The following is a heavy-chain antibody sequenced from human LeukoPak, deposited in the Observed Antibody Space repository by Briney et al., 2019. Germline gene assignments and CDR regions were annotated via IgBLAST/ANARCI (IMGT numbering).Heavy chain of an antibody. CDR3: ASVPLRDGPLPNHFDY. D-gene: IGHD1-14*01. Sequence: SETLSLTCAVYGGSFSDHYWSWIRQSPGKGLEWIGEITHSGSTSYNPSLNGRLTISKDASKNQFSLKLRFVTAADTAVYYCASVPLRDGPLPNHFDYSGQGTLVTVSS. V-gene: IGHV4-34*01. J-gene: IGHJ4*02. CDR2: ITHSGST. CDR1: GGSFSDHY.